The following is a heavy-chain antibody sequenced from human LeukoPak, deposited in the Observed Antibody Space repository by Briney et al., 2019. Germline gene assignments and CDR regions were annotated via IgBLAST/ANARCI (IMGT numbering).Heavy chain of an antibody. CDR1: GFTFNSYA. V-gene: IGHV3-23*01. CDR3: AKASDSSGYYEGYFQH. D-gene: IGHD3-22*01. CDR2: ISGSGGST. J-gene: IGHJ1*01. Sequence: PGGSLRLSCAASGFTFNSYAMSWVRQAPGKGLEWVSAISGSGGSTYYADSVKGRFTISRDNSKNTLYLQMNSLRVEDTAVYYCAKASDSSGYYEGYFQHWGQGTLVTVSS.